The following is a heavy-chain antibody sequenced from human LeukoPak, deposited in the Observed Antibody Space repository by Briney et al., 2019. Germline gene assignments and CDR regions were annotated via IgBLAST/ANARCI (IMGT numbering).Heavy chain of an antibody. CDR2: IIPIFGTA. CDR1: GGTFSSYA. CDR3: ARDYSNYYYYAMDV. Sequence: GASVKVSCKASGGTFSSYAISWVRQAPGQGLEWMGGIIPIFGTANYAQKFQGRVTITADESTSTAYMELSSLRSEDTAVYYCARDYSNYYYYAMDVWGQGTTVTVSS. J-gene: IGHJ6*02. V-gene: IGHV1-69*13. D-gene: IGHD4-11*01.